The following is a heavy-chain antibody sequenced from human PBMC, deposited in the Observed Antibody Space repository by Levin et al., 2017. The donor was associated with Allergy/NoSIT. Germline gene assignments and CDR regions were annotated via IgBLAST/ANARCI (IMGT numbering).Heavy chain of an antibody. CDR2: IYTSGST. CDR3: ARDGYYYGSGRADY. D-gene: IGHD3-10*01. J-gene: IGHJ4*02. Sequence: SETLSLTCTVSGGSISGYYWSGIRQPAGKGLEWIGRIYTSGSTNYNPSLKSRVTMSVDTSKNQFSLKLSSVTAADTAVYYCARDGYYYGSGRADYWGQGTLVTVSS. V-gene: IGHV4-4*07. CDR1: GGSISGYY.